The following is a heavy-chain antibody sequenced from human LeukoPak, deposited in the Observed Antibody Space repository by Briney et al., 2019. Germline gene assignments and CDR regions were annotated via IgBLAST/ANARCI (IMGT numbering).Heavy chain of an antibody. CDR3: ARDFYGDDGHHPFDY. CDR2: IHASGST. Sequence: SETLSLTRSVSGGSIGNYYWNWLRQPAGKGLEWIGRIHASGSTNYNPSLKSRVTISMDKSKNHFSLNLKSVTAADTAFYYCARDFYGDDGHHPFDYWGQGIQVTVSS. CDR1: GGSIGNYY. J-gene: IGHJ4*02. V-gene: IGHV4-4*07. D-gene: IGHD2/OR15-2a*01.